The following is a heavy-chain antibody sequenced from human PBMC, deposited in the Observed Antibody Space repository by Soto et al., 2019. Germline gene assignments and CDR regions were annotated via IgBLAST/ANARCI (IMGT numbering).Heavy chain of an antibody. Sequence: SETLSLTCTVSNGSISSYYWSWIRQPAGRGLEWIGRIYTSGSTNYNPSLKSRVTMSVDTSKNQFSLKLSSVTAADTAVYYCARDSSGLEAPPNKNNWFDPWGQGTLVTVSS. CDR1: NGSISSYY. J-gene: IGHJ5*02. CDR3: ARDSSGLEAPPNKNNWFDP. V-gene: IGHV4-4*07. CDR2: IYTSGST. D-gene: IGHD6-19*01.